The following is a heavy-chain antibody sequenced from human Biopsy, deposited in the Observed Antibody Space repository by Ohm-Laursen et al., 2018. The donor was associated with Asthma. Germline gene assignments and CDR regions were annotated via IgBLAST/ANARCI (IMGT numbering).Heavy chain of an antibody. CDR3: ARRWRSYDSSNYYLDQ. CDR2: IYHLGNA. V-gene: IGHV4-4*01. D-gene: IGHD3-22*01. Sequence: TLSLTWDVSGGSISVSNWWSWVRQPPGRGLEWIGQIYHLGNANYNPSLKSRVTMSVDKSKNQFSLKLTSVTAADTAVYFCARRWRSYDSSNYYLDQWGQGTLVTVSS. CDR1: GGSISVSNW. J-gene: IGHJ4*02.